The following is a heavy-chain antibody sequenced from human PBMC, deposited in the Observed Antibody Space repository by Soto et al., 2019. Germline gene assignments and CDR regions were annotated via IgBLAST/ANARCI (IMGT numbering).Heavy chain of an antibody. CDR3: AKDEDYYDSSGYFDY. V-gene: IGHV3-30*18. D-gene: IGHD3-22*01. CDR1: GFTFSSYG. CDR2: ISYDGSNK. Sequence: GSLRLSCAASGFTFSSYGMHWVRQAPGKGLEWVAVISYDGSNKYYADSVKGRFTISRDNSKNTLYLQMNSLRAEDTAVYYCAKDEDYYDSSGYFDYWGQGTLVTVSS. J-gene: IGHJ4*02.